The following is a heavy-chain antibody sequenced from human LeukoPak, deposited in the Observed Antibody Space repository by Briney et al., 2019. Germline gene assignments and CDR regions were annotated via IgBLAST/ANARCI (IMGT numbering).Heavy chain of an antibody. D-gene: IGHD3-22*01. V-gene: IGHV4-59*01. CDR1: GGSISSYY. Sequence: PSETLSLTCTVSGGSISSYYWSWIRQPPGKGLEWIGYIYYSGSTNYNPSLKSRVTISVDTSKNQFSLKLSSVTAADTAVYYCARAVKYYYDRSGYPKWFDPWGQGTLVTVSS. J-gene: IGHJ5*02. CDR3: ARAVKYYYDRSGYPKWFDP. CDR2: IYYSGST.